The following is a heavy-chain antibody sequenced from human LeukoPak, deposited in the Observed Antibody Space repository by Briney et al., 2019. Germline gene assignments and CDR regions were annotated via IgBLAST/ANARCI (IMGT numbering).Heavy chain of an antibody. D-gene: IGHD6-13*01. CDR2: IFPGDSDT. CDR3: ARLDSSSWYY. CDR1: GYSFTSNW. J-gene: IGHJ4*02. Sequence: GESLKISCKGSGYSFTSNWIGWVRQMPGKGLEWMGIIFPGDSDTRYSPAFQGQVTISADKSISTAYLQWSSLKASDTAMYYCARLDSSSWYYGGQGTRVSVSS. V-gene: IGHV5-51*01.